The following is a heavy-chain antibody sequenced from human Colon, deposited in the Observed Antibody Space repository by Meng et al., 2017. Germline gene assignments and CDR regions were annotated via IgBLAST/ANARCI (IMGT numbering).Heavy chain of an antibody. V-gene: IGHV4-39*07. CDR1: GASINMGSYY. D-gene: IGHD4-17*01. CDR3: ARLVTTVTTGNWFDP. Sequence: QLQRRGRGPGRAKPSEAFSLTCTFSGASINMGSYYWAWVRQAPGKGLEWIGSIHNSGKTYYNSSLKSRVTILVDTSKNQFSLKLTSVTAADTAVYLCARLVTTVTTGNWFDPWGQGTLVTVSS. J-gene: IGHJ5*02. CDR2: IHNSGKT.